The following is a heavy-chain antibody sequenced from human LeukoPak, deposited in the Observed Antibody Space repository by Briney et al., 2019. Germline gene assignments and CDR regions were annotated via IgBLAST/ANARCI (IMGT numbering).Heavy chain of an antibody. D-gene: IGHD5-18*01. CDR3: AKDLGMQVWFPL. V-gene: IGHV3-23*01. J-gene: IGHJ4*02. CDR1: GFTFSTYA. CDR2: FSGSGGST. Sequence: PRGSLRLSCAASGFTFSTYAMSWVRQAPGKGLEWVSSFSGSGGSTYYADSVKGRFTISRDNSKNTLYLQMNSLRAEDTAVYYCAKDLGMQVWFPLWGQGTLVTVSS.